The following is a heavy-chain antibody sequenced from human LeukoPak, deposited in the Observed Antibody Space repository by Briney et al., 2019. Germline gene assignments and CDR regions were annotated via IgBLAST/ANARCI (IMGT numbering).Heavy chain of an antibody. J-gene: IGHJ3*02. CDR1: GGSISSSSYY. Sequence: SETLSLTCTVSGGSISSSSYYWGWIRQPPGKGLEWIGSIYYSGSTYYNPSLKSRATISVDTSKNQFSLKLSSVTAADTAVYYCARDGLLWFGESLGDAFDIWGQGTMVTVSS. CDR2: IYYSGST. CDR3: ARDGLLWFGESLGDAFDI. D-gene: IGHD3-10*01. V-gene: IGHV4-39*07.